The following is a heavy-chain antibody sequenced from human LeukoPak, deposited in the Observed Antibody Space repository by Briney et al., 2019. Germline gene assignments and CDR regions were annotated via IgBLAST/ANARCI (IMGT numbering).Heavy chain of an antibody. D-gene: IGHD3-10*02. Sequence: GGSLRLPCAASGFTFSSYEMNWVRQAPGKGLEWVSYISSSGSTIYYADSVKGRFTISRDNAKNSLYLQMNSLRAEDTAGYYCAELGITMIGGVWGKGTTVTISS. J-gene: IGHJ6*04. CDR3: AELGITMIGGV. CDR2: ISSSGSTI. CDR1: GFTFSSYE. V-gene: IGHV3-48*03.